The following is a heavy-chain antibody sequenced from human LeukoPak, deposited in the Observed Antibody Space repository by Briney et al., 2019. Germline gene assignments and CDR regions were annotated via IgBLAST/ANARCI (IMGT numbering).Heavy chain of an antibody. J-gene: IGHJ3*02. Sequence: GASVKVSCKVSGYTLTELSMHWVRQAPRKGLECMRGFDPEDGETIYAQKFQGRVTMTEDTSTDTAYMQLSSLRSEDTAVYYCATDNDSSANDAFDIWGQGTMVTVSS. CDR3: ATDNDSSANDAFDI. CDR1: GYTLTELS. D-gene: IGHD3-22*01. CDR2: FDPEDGET. V-gene: IGHV1-24*01.